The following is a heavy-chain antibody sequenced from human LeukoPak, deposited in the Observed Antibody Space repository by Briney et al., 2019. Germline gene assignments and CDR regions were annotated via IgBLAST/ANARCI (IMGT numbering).Heavy chain of an antibody. J-gene: IGHJ4*02. Sequence: SETLSLTCTVSGGSISSYYWSWTRQPPGKGLEWIGYIYYSGSTNYNPSLKSRVTISVDTSKNQFSLKLSSVTAADTAVYYCARHIKAAAGTFVPGFFDYWGQGTLVTVSS. V-gene: IGHV4-59*08. CDR3: ARHIKAAAGTFVPGFFDY. CDR2: IYYSGST. CDR1: GGSISSYY. D-gene: IGHD6-13*01.